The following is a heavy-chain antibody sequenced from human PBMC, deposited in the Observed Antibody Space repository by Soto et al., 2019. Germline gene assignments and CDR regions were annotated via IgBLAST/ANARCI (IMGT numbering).Heavy chain of an antibody. CDR3: GAGQYFSDY. V-gene: IGHV3-30*03. D-gene: IGHD6-13*01. CDR2: ISYDGSDK. CDR1: GFTFSSYG. Sequence: PGGSLRLSCAASGFTFSSYGMHWVRQAPGKGLEWVALISYDGSDKYYADSVKGRFTISRDNSKNTLYLQMNSLRVEDTAMYYCGAGQYFSDYWGQGTLVTVSS. J-gene: IGHJ4*02.